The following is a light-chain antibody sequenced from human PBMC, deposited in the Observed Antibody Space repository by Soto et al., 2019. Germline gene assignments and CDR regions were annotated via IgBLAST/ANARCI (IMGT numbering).Light chain of an antibody. J-gene: IGKJ5*01. CDR1: QGIISA. CDR2: DAS. V-gene: IGKV1D-13*01. Sequence: ALELTQSPSSLSASVGDTVSITRRASQGIISALAWYQQKPGEPPKLLIYDASSLESGVPSRFSGSGSGTDLNLTISRLQPEDFATYYCQKLHNYPLTXGQGTRLEIK. CDR3: QKLHNYPLT.